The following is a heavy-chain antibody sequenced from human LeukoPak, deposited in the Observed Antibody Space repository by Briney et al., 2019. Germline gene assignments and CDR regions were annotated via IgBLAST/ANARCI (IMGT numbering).Heavy chain of an antibody. D-gene: IGHD2-2*01. Sequence: GGSLRLSCAASGFTFSSYGMHWVRQAPGKGLEWVAVIWYDGSNKYYADSVKGRFTISRDNSKNTLYLQMNSLRAEDTAVYYCAKYCSSTSCYVGLDYWGQGTLVTVSS. J-gene: IGHJ4*02. CDR1: GFTFSSYG. CDR3: AKYCSSTSCYVGLDY. CDR2: IWYDGSNK. V-gene: IGHV3-33*06.